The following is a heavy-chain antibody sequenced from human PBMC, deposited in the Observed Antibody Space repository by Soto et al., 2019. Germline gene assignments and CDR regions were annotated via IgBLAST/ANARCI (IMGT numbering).Heavy chain of an antibody. V-gene: IGHV1-18*04. J-gene: IGHJ4*02. Sequence: GASVKVSCKATGYTFTSSGISWVRQAPGQRLQWMGWISAYKCNGNYAQKLQGRGTMNTDTSTSTAYMELRSLRSDDTAVYYCARYRPGIFPYYESSGYSEPYFGYWGQGTLVTGSS. CDR3: ARYRPGIFPYYESSGYSEPYFGY. D-gene: IGHD3-22*01. CDR2: ISAYKCNG. CDR1: GYTFTSSG.